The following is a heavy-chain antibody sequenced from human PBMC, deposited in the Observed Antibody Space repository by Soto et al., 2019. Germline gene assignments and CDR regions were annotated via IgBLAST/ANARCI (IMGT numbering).Heavy chain of an antibody. Sequence: SQTLSLTCAISGDSVSSNTASWNWIRQSPSRGLEWLGRTYFRSKWYNDYAVSVKSRIIINPDTSNNQFSLQLNSVTPEDTAVSFCAKGDNLGPKTGYAFDPWGQGIMVT. J-gene: IGHJ5*02. V-gene: IGHV6-1*01. D-gene: IGHD5-12*01. CDR2: TYFRSKWYN. CDR1: GDSVSSNTAS. CDR3: AKGDNLGPKTGYAFDP.